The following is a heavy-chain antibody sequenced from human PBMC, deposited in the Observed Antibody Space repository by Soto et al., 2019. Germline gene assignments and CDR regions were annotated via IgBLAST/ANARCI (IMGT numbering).Heavy chain of an antibody. CDR2: ISAGGANT. CDR3: AKERYCSATSCYGGFDF. V-gene: IGHV3-23*01. CDR1: GFDFRSYA. D-gene: IGHD2-2*01. Sequence: HPGGSLRLSCTASGFDFRSYAMSWVRLAPVRGLEWVSTISAGGANTQVAETLRGRFTVVRDNPKDTLHLQMNTLRADDTAIYWCAKERYCSATSCYGGFDFWGQGTVVTVSS. J-gene: IGHJ3*01.